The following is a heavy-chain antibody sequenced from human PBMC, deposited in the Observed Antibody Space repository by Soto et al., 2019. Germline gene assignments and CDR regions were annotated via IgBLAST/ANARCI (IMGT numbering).Heavy chain of an antibody. CDR2: IYHSGST. Sequence: QVQLQESGPGLVKPSGTLSLTCAVSGGSISSSNWWSWVRQPPGKGLEWIGEIYHSGSTNYNPSLKSRVNISVDKAKNQFSLKLSSVTAADTAVYYCARVAVAGPYYYGMDVWGQGTTVPGSS. J-gene: IGHJ6*02. D-gene: IGHD6-19*01. CDR1: GGSISSSNW. V-gene: IGHV4-4*02. CDR3: ARVAVAGPYYYGMDV.